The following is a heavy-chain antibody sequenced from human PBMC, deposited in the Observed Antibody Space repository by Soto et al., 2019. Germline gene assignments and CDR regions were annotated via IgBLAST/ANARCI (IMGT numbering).Heavy chain of an antibody. D-gene: IGHD3-10*01. Sequence: GGSLRLSCAASGFTFSSYTMNWVRQAPGKGLEWISSISSGSSYIYYAGSVKGRFTISRDNAKNSLFLQMNSLRADDTAVYYCARDILSGGAYPDSWGQGTKVTVSS. J-gene: IGHJ5*01. V-gene: IGHV3-21*01. CDR3: ARDILSGGAYPDS. CDR2: ISSGSSYI. CDR1: GFTFSSYT.